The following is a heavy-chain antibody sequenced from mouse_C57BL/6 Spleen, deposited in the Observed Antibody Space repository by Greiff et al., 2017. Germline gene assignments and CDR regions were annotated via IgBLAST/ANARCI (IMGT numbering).Heavy chain of an antibody. J-gene: IGHJ4*01. D-gene: IGHD2-1*01. CDR3: ARQNYGNYLYYAMDY. Sequence: EVMLVESGGDLVKPGGSLKLSCAASGFTFSSYGMSWVRQTPDKRLEWVATISSGGSYTYYPDSVKGRFTISRDNAKNTLYLQMSSLKSEDTAMYYCARQNYGNYLYYAMDYWGQGTSVTVSS. CDR2: ISSGGSYT. CDR1: GFTFSSYG. V-gene: IGHV5-6*02.